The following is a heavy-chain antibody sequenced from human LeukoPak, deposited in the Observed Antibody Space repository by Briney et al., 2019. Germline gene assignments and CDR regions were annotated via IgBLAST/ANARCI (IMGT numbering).Heavy chain of an antibody. V-gene: IGHV3-74*03. D-gene: IGHD3-9*01. CDR2: ISPDGSTT. CDR1: GFTFSRYW. CDR3: TKCPTDYDSLTGYYPFDY. J-gene: IGHJ4*02. Sequence: PGGSLRLSCAASGFTFSRYWMHWVRQAPGKGLMWVSRISPDGSTTLYADSVKGRFTISRDNAKNTLYLQMNSLGAEDTAVYYCTKCPTDYDSLTGYYPFDYWGQGTLVTVSS.